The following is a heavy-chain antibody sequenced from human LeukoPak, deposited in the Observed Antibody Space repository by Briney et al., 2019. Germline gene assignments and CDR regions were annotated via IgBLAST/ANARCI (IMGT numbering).Heavy chain of an antibody. CDR1: GGSFSGYY. CDR2: INHSGST. J-gene: IGHJ2*01. Sequence: KPSETLSLTCAVYGGSFSGYYWSWIRQPPGKGLEWIGEINHSGSTNYNPSLKSRVTISVDTSKNQFSLKLSSVTAADTAVYYCARVDYYDSSGYYWYFDLWGRGTLVTVSS. V-gene: IGHV4-34*01. CDR3: ARVDYYDSSGYYWYFDL. D-gene: IGHD3-22*01.